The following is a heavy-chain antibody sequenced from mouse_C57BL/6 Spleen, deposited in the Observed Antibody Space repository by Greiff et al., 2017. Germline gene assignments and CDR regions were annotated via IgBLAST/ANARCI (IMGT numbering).Heavy chain of an antibody. D-gene: IGHD3-2*02. J-gene: IGHJ2*01. CDR1: GYTFTSYW. CDR2: IYPGSGST. CDR3: ARGQLRLRGYYFDY. V-gene: IGHV1-55*01. Sequence: QVQLQQPGAELVKPGASVKMSCKASGYTFTSYWITWVKQRPGQGLEWIGDIYPGSGSTNYNEKFKSKATLTVDTSSSTAYMQLSSLTSEDSAVYDCARGQLRLRGYYFDYWGQGTTLTVSS.